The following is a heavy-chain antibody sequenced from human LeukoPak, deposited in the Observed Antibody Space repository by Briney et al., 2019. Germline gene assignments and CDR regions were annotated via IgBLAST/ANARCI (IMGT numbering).Heavy chain of an antibody. Sequence: GGPLRLSCAASGFTFDDYAMHWVRQAPGKGLEWVSGISWNSGSIGYADSVKGRFTISRDNAKNSLYLQMNRLRAEDMALYYCVKGPYSSSSGVYYFDYWGQGTLVTVSS. CDR2: ISWNSGSI. CDR3: VKGPYSSSSGVYYFDY. D-gene: IGHD6-6*01. V-gene: IGHV3-9*03. CDR1: GFTFDDYA. J-gene: IGHJ4*02.